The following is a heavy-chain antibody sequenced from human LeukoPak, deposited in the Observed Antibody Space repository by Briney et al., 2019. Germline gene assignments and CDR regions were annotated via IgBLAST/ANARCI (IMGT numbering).Heavy chain of an antibody. J-gene: IGHJ4*02. CDR1: GFTFSSYS. D-gene: IGHD3-10*01. V-gene: IGHV3-21*05. CDR2: ISSSSSYI. Sequence: PGGSLRLSCAASGFTFSSYSMNWVRQAPGKGLGWVSYISSSSSYIYYADSVKGRFTISRDNAKNSLYLQMNSLRAEDTAVYYCARMKELYYYGSGTQDYWGQGTLVAVSS. CDR3: ARMKELYYYGSGTQDY.